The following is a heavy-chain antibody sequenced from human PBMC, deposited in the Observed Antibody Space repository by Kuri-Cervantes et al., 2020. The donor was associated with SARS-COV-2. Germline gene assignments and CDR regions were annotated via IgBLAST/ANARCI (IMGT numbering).Heavy chain of an antibody. CDR3: ARNYGATPAFGP. CDR2: ISAYNGNT. CDR1: GYTFTNYG. V-gene: IGHV1-18*01. D-gene: IGHD4-17*01. Sequence: ASVKVSCKASGYTFTNYGISWVRQAPGQGLEWMGWISAYNGNTNYAQKLQGRVTMTTDTSTSTAYMELRSLGSDDTAVYYCARNYGATPAFGPWGQGALVTVSS. J-gene: IGHJ5*02.